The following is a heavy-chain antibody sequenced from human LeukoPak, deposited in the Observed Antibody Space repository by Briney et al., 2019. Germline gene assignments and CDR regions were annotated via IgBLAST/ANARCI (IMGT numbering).Heavy chain of an antibody. CDR3: ATGYRSGSYCFDY. D-gene: IGHD1-26*01. CDR2: INPNSGGT. J-gene: IGHJ4*02. Sequence: GASVKVSCKASGYTFTSYHMHWVRQAPGQGLEWMGWINPNSGGTNYAQKFQGRVTMTGDTSISTAYMELSRLRSDDTAVYYCATGYRSGSYCFDYWGQGTLVTVSS. CDR1: GYTFTSYH. V-gene: IGHV1-2*02.